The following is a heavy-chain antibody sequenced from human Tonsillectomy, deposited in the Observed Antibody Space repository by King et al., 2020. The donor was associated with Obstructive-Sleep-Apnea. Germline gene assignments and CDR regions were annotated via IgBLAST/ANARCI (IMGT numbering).Heavy chain of an antibody. CDR3: ARQGAATVTTGGDY. CDR1: GYSFTSYW. J-gene: IGHJ4*02. V-gene: IGHV5-51*01. D-gene: IGHD4-17*01. CDR2: IYPGDSYT. Sequence: QLVQSGAEVKKPGGSLKICCKGSGYSFTSYWIGWGRQVPGKGLELRGSIYPGDSYTGYTPAFQRQVTISADKSISTAYLQWSSLKASDTVMYYCARQGAATVTTGGDYWGQGTLVTVSS.